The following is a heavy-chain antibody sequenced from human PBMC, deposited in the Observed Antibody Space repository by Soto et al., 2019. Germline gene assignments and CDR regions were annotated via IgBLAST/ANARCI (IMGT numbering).Heavy chain of an antibody. CDR3: VKRLWSGYSPFDY. CDR2: TSYDGTNE. Sequence: GGSLRLSCAASGFTLRSNGMHWVRQAPGKGLEWVAITSYDGTNEYYADSVKGRFTISRDNSKNTLYLQMNSLRVEDTAVYYCVKRLWSGYSPFDYWGQGTLVTVSS. CDR1: GFTLRSNG. V-gene: IGHV3-30*18. D-gene: IGHD3-3*01. J-gene: IGHJ4*02.